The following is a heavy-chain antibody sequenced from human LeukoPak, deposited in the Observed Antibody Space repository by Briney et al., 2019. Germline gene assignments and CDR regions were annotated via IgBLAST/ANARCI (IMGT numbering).Heavy chain of an antibody. CDR3: AREPHYYDSSGYVFDY. CDR1: GGTFSSYT. V-gene: IGHV1-69*13. D-gene: IGHD3-22*01. J-gene: IGHJ4*02. CDR2: IMPNFCTA. Sequence: SVTVSCKVSGGTFSSYTIKWVRQPARQGLEWMGGIMPNFCTADYAQKSQGRGTIPADESTSTDYMELRRLRSEDTGVYYCAREPHYYDSSGYVFDYGGERTLVTVSS.